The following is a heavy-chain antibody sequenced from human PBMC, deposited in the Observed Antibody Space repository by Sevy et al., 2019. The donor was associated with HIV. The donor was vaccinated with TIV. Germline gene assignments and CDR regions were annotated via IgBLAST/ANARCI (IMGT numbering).Heavy chain of an antibody. CDR3: ARDKSSWYYFDS. CDR1: GFTFNTYA. V-gene: IGHV3-30-3*01. D-gene: IGHD6-13*01. CDR2: ISYDGTNK. Sequence: GGSLRLSCAASGFTFNTYAMHGVRQAPGKGLEWVAFISYDGTNKYYSDSVKGRFTISRDNANNTLYLQMNSLRTEDTAVFYCARDKSSWYYFDSWGQGTLVTVSS. J-gene: IGHJ4*02.